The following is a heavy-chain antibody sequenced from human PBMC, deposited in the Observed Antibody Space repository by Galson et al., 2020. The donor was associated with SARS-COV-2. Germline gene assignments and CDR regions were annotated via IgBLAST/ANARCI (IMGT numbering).Heavy chain of an antibody. D-gene: IGHD4-17*01. CDR1: GFTFSSYA. CDR3: AREGPTVTTSEIDY. J-gene: IGHJ4*02. V-gene: IGHV3-30*04. CDR2: ISYDGTTE. Sequence: GESLKISCAASGFTFSSYAMHWVRQAPGKGLEWVAIISYDGTTEYNADSVKGRFTISRDNSKNTVYLQMLSLRGEDTAVYYCAREGPTVTTSEIDYWGQGTLVTVSS.